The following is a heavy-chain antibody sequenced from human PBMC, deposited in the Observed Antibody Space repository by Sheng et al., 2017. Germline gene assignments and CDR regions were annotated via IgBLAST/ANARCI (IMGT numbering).Heavy chain of an antibody. Sequence: EVQLVESGGGLVQPGGSLRLSCAASGFTFSDYYMDWVRQAPGKGLEWVGRTRNKANSYTTQYAASVKGRFTISRDDSKNSLYLQMNSLKTEDTAVYYCATVYCSITSCQFPVDSWGQGTLVTVSS. CDR2: TRNKANSYTT. CDR1: GFTFSDYY. D-gene: IGHD2-2*01. J-gene: IGHJ4*02. CDR3: ATVYCSITSCQFPVDS. V-gene: IGHV3-72*01.